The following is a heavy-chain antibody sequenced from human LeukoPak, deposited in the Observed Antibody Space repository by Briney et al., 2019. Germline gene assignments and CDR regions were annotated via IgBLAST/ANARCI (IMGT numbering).Heavy chain of an antibody. CDR3: ASSPIDDFWSGYSLPYDAFDI. CDR2: IIPIFGTA. J-gene: IGHJ3*02. Sequence: ASVTVSCKASGGTFSSYAISWVRQAPGQGLEWMGGIIPIFGTANYAQKFQGRATITADESTSTAYMELSSLRSEDTAVYYCASSPIDDFWSGYSLPYDAFDIWGQGTMVTVSS. CDR1: GGTFSSYA. V-gene: IGHV1-69*13. D-gene: IGHD3-3*01.